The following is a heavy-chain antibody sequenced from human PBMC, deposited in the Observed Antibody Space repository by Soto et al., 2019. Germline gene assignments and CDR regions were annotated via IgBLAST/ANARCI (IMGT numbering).Heavy chain of an antibody. D-gene: IGHD3-22*01. CDR2: INPNSGGT. J-gene: IGHJ4*02. CDR1: GYTFTGYS. V-gene: IGHV1-2*02. Sequence: ASVKVSCKASGYTFTGYSMHWVRQAPGQGPEWMGWINPNSGGTNYAQKFQGRVTMTRDTSISTAYMELSRLTSDDTAVYYCARDLFYYDGSPVNYWGQGTLVTVSS. CDR3: ARDLFYYDGSPVNY.